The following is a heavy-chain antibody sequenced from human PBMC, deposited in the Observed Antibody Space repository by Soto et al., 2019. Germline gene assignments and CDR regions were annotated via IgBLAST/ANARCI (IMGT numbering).Heavy chain of an antibody. CDR2: ISGSGGST. V-gene: IGHV3-23*01. Sequence: GGSLRLSCAGSGFTFSSYAMSWVRQAPGKGLEWVSAISGSGGSTYYADSVKGRFTISRDNSKNTLYLQMNSLRAEDTAVYYCAKHSEAITIFGVVTQGYYFDYWGQGTLVTVSS. CDR1: GFTFSSYA. D-gene: IGHD3-3*01. J-gene: IGHJ4*02. CDR3: AKHSEAITIFGVVTQGYYFDY.